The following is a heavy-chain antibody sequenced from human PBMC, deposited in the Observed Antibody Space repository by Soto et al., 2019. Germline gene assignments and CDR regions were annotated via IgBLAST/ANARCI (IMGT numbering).Heavy chain of an antibody. J-gene: IGHJ6*01. CDR1: GGSFSGYY. CDR2: INHSGST. D-gene: IGHD6-13*01. V-gene: IGHV4-34*01. CDR3: ASHSSSWSLGYYYGMDV. Sequence: SETLSLTCAVYGGSFSGYYWSWIRQPPGKGLEWIGEINHSGSTNYNPSLKSRVTISVDTSKNQFSLKLSSLTAADTAVYYCASHSSSWSLGYYYGMDVWGQGTTVTVSS.